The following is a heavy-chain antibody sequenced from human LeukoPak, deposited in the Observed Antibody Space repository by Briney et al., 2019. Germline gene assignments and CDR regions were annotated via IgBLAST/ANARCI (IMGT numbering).Heavy chain of an antibody. CDR2: IYYSGST. D-gene: IGHD3-3*01. V-gene: IGHV4-39*01. CDR1: GGSISSSSYY. J-gene: IGHJ5*02. Sequence: SETLSLTCTVSGGSISSSSYYWGWSRQPPGKGLEWIGSIYYSGSTYYNPSLKSRVTISVDTSKNQFSLKLSSVTAADTAVYYCARLEEGYDFWSGYYIPNWFDPWGQGTLVTVSS. CDR3: ARLEEGYDFWSGYYIPNWFDP.